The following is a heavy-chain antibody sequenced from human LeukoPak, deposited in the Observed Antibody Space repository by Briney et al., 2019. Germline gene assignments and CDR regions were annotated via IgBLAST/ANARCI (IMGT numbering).Heavy chain of an antibody. Sequence: GGSLRLSCAASGFTFSTYWMSWVRQAPGRGLEWVANINQDGSAKFYGDSVKGRFTISRDNAKKSLYLQMNSLSAEDTAVYYCARNAFDIWGQGTMDTVSS. CDR1: GFTFSTYW. J-gene: IGHJ3*02. V-gene: IGHV3-7*01. CDR2: INQDGSAK. CDR3: ARNAFDI.